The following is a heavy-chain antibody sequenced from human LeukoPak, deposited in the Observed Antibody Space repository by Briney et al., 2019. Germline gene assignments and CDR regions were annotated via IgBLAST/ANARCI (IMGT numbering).Heavy chain of an antibody. CDR2: ISYDGSNK. CDR1: GFTFSSYA. V-gene: IGHV3-30-3*01. Sequence: GGSLRLSCAASGFTFSSYAMHWVRQAPGKGLKWVAVISYDGSNKYYADSVKGRFTISRDNSKNTLYLQMNSLRAEDTAVYYCASGLYTDYWGQGTLVTVSS. D-gene: IGHD2-2*02. CDR3: ASGLYTDY. J-gene: IGHJ4*02.